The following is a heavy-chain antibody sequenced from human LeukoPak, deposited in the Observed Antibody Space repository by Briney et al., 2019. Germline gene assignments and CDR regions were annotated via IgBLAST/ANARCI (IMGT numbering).Heavy chain of an antibody. CDR3: AKMGEYSYGYGDSFDP. D-gene: IGHD5-18*01. V-gene: IGHV3-23*01. Sequence: GGSLRLSCAASGFTFTNYVMNWVRQAPGEGLEWVSGISDSGDNTYYADSVKGRFTVSRDNSKNTLYLQMNSLRAEDTAVYYCAKMGEYSYGYGDSFDPWGQGTLVTVSS. CDR2: ISDSGDNT. J-gene: IGHJ5*02. CDR1: GFTFTNYV.